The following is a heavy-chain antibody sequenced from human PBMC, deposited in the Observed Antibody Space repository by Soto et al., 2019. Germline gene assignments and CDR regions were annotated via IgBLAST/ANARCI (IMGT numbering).Heavy chain of an antibody. CDR2: IYYSGST. V-gene: IGHV4-31*03. CDR3: ARDLHYYYYYMDV. J-gene: IGHJ6*03. CDR1: GGSISSGGYY. Sequence: SETLSLTCTVSGGSISSGGYYWSWIRQHPGKGLEWIGYIYYSGSTYYNPSLKSRVTISVDTSKNQFSLKLSSVTAADTAVYYCARDLHYYYYYMDVWGKGTTVTVSS.